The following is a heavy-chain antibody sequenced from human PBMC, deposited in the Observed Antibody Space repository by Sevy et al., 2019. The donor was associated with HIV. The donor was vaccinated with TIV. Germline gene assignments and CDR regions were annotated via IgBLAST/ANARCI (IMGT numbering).Heavy chain of an antibody. D-gene: IGHD3-22*01. J-gene: IGHJ3*02. CDR1: GGTFSSSA. CDR3: ARPSDTSALFKWAFDI. CDR2: INPIFGTT. V-gene: IGHV1-69*13. Sequence: SVKVSCKASGGTFSSSAITWVRQAPGQGLEWMGGINPIFGTTNYVQNFQGRVTITADESKGTASMVLSSLRSEDTAVCYCARPSDTSALFKWAFDIWGPGTMVTVSS.